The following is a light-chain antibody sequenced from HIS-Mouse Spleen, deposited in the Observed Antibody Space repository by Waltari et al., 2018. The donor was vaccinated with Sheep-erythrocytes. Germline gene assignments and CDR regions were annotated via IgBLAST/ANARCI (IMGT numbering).Light chain of an antibody. J-gene: IGKJ4*01. CDR1: QDISNY. V-gene: IGKV1-33*01. CDR2: DAS. Sequence: DIQMTQSPSSLSASVGDRVTIPCQASQDISNYLNWYQQKPWKAPKLLIYDASNLETGVPSRFSGSGSGTDFTFTISSLQPEDIATYYCQQYDNLLTFGGGTKVEIK. CDR3: QQYDNLLT.